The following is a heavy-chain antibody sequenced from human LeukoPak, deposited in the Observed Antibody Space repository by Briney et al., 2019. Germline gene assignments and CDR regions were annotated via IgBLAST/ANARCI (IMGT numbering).Heavy chain of an antibody. V-gene: IGHV3-30*03. Sequence: GGSLRLSCAASGFTFSSYGMHWVRQAPGKGLEWVAVISYDGSNKYYTDSVKGRFTISRDNSKNTLYLQMNSLRAEDTAVYYCARGVNDYGDYVEINYFDYWGQGTLVTVSS. D-gene: IGHD4-17*01. CDR3: ARGVNDYGDYVEINYFDY. CDR1: GFTFSSYG. J-gene: IGHJ4*02. CDR2: ISYDGSNK.